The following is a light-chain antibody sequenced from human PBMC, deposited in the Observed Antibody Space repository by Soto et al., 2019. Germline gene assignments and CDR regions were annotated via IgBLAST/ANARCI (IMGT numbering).Light chain of an antibody. CDR3: CSYAGNDNFYV. J-gene: IGLJ1*01. V-gene: IGLV2-8*01. Sequence: QSVLTQPPSASGSPGQSVTISCTGTSSDVGGYNYVSWYQQHPGKAPKLMIYEFSRRPSGVPDRFSGSRSANTAFLTVSGLQAEDEADYYCCSYAGNDNFYVFGTGTRSPS. CDR1: SSDVGGYNY. CDR2: EFS.